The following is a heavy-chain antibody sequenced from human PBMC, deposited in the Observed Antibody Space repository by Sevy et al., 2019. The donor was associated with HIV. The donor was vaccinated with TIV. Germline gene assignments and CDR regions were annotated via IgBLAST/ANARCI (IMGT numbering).Heavy chain of an antibody. V-gene: IGHV1-2*06. Sequence: ASVKVSCMASGYSLSGYHMHWVRQAPRQGLEWMGRINPKSGDTNYAQKFQGRVTMTRDTSITTAYMELTRLKSDDTAVYYCAREGQWLLYGLDVWGQGTTVTVSS. CDR3: AREGQWLLYGLDV. CDR1: GYSLSGYH. J-gene: IGHJ6*02. CDR2: INPKSGDT. D-gene: IGHD6-19*01.